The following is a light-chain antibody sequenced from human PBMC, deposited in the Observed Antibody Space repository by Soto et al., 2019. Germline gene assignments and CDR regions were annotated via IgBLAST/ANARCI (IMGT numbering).Light chain of an antibody. V-gene: IGKV3-15*01. J-gene: IGKJ1*01. CDR1: QSVSSN. CDR2: GVS. Sequence: EIVITKCPATLSVSLGGSATLSCRAIQSVSSNLAWYQQKPGQAPRLLIYGVSTRATGIPARFSGTGSGTEFTLTISSLQSEDFAVYYCQQYNNWPPWTVGQGTKVEI. CDR3: QQYNNWPPWT.